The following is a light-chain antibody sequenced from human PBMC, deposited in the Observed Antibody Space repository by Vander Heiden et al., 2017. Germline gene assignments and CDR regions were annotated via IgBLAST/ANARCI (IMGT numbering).Light chain of an antibody. CDR3: QVWDSSSDLWV. CDR1: NIEIKI. V-gene: IGLV3-21*02. J-gene: IGLJ3*02. Sequence: SYVPTQPPSVPVAPGQTARITCGGNNIEIKIVHWYQQKPGQAPVLIVYDDSDRPSGIPERFSGSNSGNTATLTISRVEAGDEADYYCQVWDSSSDLWVFGGGTKLTGL. CDR2: DDS.